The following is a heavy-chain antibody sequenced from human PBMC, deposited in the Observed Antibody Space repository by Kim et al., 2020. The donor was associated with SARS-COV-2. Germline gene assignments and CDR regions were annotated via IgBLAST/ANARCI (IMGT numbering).Heavy chain of an antibody. V-gene: IGHV4-34*01. J-gene: IGHJ6*02. CDR2: INHSGST. CDR1: GGSFSGYY. Sequence: SETLSLTCAVYGGSFSGYYWSWIRQPPGKGLEWIGEINHSGSTNYNPSLKSRVTISVDTSKNQFSLKLSSVTAADTAVYYCARYCSSTSCYTPDGLNYYGMDVWGQGTTVTVSS. D-gene: IGHD2-2*02. CDR3: ARYCSSTSCYTPDGLNYYGMDV.